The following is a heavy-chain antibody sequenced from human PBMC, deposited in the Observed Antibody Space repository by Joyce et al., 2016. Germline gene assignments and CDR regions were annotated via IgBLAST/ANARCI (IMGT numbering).Heavy chain of an antibody. CDR1: GFSFDDYA. CDR2: ISWDSGGI. D-gene: IGHD3-22*01. V-gene: IGHV3-9*01. CDR3: AKGHYYDSSGYYDY. J-gene: IGHJ4*02. Sequence: EVQLVESGGGLVQPGRSLRLSCAASGFSFDDYAMCGVRQASGKGRECVSGISWDSGGIGYADSVKGRFTISRDNAKNSLYLQMNSLRTEDTALYYCAKGHYYDSSGYYDYWGQGTLVTVSS.